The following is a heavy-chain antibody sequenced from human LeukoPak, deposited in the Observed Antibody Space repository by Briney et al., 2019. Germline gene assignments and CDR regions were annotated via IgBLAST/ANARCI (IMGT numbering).Heavy chain of an antibody. CDR3: ATDRTGNYYFDD. Sequence: SETLSLTCSVSGGSISSSSYYWVWIRQSPGKALEWIGSIYYSGSTYYNPSLKSRVTISVDTSKNQFSLKLSSVTAADRAMYFCATDRTGNYYFDDWGQGTLVTVSS. D-gene: IGHD4-23*01. CDR2: IYYSGST. J-gene: IGHJ4*02. CDR1: GGSISSSSYY. V-gene: IGHV4-39*07.